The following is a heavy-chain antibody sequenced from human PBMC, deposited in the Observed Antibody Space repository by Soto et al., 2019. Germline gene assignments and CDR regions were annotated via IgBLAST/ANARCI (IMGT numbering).Heavy chain of an antibody. V-gene: IGHV3-15*01. D-gene: IGHD2-2*01. CDR2: IKSKTDGGTT. Sequence: GGSLRLSCAASGFTFINTWMTWVRQAPGKGLEWVGRIKSKTDGGTTDYAAPVKGRFTISRDDSKNTLYLQMNSLKTEDTAIYYCTSHSCYDHSWWGQGTLVTVSS. J-gene: IGHJ4*02. CDR3: TSHSCYDHSW. CDR1: GFTFINTW.